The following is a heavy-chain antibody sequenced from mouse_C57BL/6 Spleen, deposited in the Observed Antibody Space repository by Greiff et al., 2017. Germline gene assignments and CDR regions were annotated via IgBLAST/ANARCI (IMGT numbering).Heavy chain of an antibody. CDR3: ARGSKDWFAY. Sequence: QVQLQQPGAELVMPGASVKLSCKASGYTFTSYWMHWVKQRPGQGLEWIGEIDPSDSYTNYNQKFKGKSTLTVDKSSSTAYMQLSSLTSEDSAVYYCARGSKDWFAYWGQGTLVTVSA. V-gene: IGHV1-69*01. CDR2: IDPSDSYT. CDR1: GYTFTSYW. J-gene: IGHJ3*01. D-gene: IGHD1-3*01.